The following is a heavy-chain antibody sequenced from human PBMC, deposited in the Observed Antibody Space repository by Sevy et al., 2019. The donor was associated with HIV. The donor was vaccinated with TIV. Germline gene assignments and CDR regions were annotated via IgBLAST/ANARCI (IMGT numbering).Heavy chain of an antibody. CDR1: GYTFTNYD. Sequence: ASVKVSCKASGYTFTNYDINWVRQATGQGLEWMGWMNPNSGNTGYAQKFQGRVTMIRNTSMSTAYMELSSLTSDDTAVYYCARDLAGSKQVRWFDSWGQGTLVTVSS. CDR3: ARDLAGSKQVRWFDS. J-gene: IGHJ5*01. V-gene: IGHV1-8*01. D-gene: IGHD5-12*01. CDR2: MNPNSGNT.